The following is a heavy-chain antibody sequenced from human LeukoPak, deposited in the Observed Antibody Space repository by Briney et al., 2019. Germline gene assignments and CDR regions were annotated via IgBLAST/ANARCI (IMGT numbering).Heavy chain of an antibody. CDR1: GGSISSYY. D-gene: IGHD3-9*01. CDR3: ARDHSYGYDILTGYSLENWFDP. V-gene: IGHV4-4*07. Sequence: KPSETLSLTCTVSGGSISSYYWSWIRQPAGKGLEWIGRIYTSGSTNYNPSLKSRVTMSVDTSKNQFSLKLSSVTAADTAVYYCARDHSYGYDILTGYSLENWFDPWGQGTLVTVSS. J-gene: IGHJ5*02. CDR2: IYTSGST.